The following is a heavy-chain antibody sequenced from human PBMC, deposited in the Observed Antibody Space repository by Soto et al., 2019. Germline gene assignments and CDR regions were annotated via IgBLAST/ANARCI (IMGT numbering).Heavy chain of an antibody. Sequence: SETLSLTCTVSGDSISNYFCNWIRQPAGKGLEWIGRIDNSGSTNYNPSLKSRITMSADTSRNQFSLKLNSVTAADTAVYYCARGGQDFWSGPFDYWGQGALVPVSS. CDR3: ARGGQDFWSGPFDY. J-gene: IGHJ4*02. CDR1: GDSISNYF. CDR2: IDNSGST. V-gene: IGHV4-4*07. D-gene: IGHD3-3*01.